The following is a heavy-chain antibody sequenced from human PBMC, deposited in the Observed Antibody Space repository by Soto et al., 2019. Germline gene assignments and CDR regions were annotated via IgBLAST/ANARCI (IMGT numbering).Heavy chain of an antibody. J-gene: IGHJ4*02. CDR3: ARARIDVDTAMVYFDY. CDR1: GGSIIRYY. D-gene: IGHD5-18*01. CDR2: MYNSGST. V-gene: IGHV4-59*12. Sequence: PSETLSLTCTVSGGSIIRYYWSLIRKPQEKGLEWIGYMYNSGSTYYNPSLKSRVTISVDTSKNQFSLKLSSVTAADTAVYYCARARIDVDTAMVYFDYWGQGTLVTVSS.